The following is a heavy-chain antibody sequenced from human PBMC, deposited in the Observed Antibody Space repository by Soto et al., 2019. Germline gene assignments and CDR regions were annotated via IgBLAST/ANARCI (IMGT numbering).Heavy chain of an antibody. CDR1: GGTFSSYA. V-gene: IGHV1-69*06. D-gene: IGHD1-7*01. CDR2: IIPTFGTA. J-gene: IGHJ6*02. CDR3: ARELTGTPYYYYYGMDV. Sequence: SVKVSCKASGGTFSSYAISWVRQAPGQGPEWMGGIIPTFGTANYAQKFQGRVTITADKSTSTAYMELSSLRSEDTAVYYCARELTGTPYYYYYGMDVWGQGTTVTVSS.